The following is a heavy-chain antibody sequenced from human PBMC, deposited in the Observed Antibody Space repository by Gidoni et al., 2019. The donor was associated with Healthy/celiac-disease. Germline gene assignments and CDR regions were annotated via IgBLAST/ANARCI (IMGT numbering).Heavy chain of an antibody. CDR1: GFTFSNAW. CDR3: TTASYYDFWSGQNKDVDY. D-gene: IGHD3-3*01. Sequence: EVQLVESGGGLVKPGGSLRLSCAASGFTFSNAWMSWVRQAPGKGLEWVGRIKSKTDGGTTDYAAPVKGRFTISRDDSKNTLYLQMNSLKTEDTAVYYCTTASYYDFWSGQNKDVDYWGQGTLVTVSS. V-gene: IGHV3-15*01. CDR2: IKSKTDGGTT. J-gene: IGHJ4*02.